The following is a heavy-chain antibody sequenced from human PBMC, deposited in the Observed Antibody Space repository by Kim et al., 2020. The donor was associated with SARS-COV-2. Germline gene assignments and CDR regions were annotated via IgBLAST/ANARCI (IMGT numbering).Heavy chain of an antibody. CDR3: ARPPASRNDPDY. J-gene: IGHJ4*02. V-gene: IGHV5-51*01. D-gene: IGHD1-1*01. Sequence: RYSPSFQGQVTISADKSISTAYLQWSSLKASDTAMYYCARPPASRNDPDYWGQGTLVTVSS.